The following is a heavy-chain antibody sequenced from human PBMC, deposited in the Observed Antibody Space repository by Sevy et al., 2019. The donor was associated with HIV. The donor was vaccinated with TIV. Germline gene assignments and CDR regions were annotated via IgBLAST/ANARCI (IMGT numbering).Heavy chain of an antibody. V-gene: IGHV3-30*18. D-gene: IGHD3-10*01. CDR1: GFTFSSYG. CDR3: AKEMVRGVFDY. Sequence: GGSRLSCAASGFTFSSYGMHWVRQAPGKGLEWVAVISYDGSNKYYADSVKGRFTISRDNSKNTLYLQMNSLRAEDTAVYYCAKEMVRGVFDYWGQGTLVTVSS. J-gene: IGHJ4*02. CDR2: ISYDGSNK.